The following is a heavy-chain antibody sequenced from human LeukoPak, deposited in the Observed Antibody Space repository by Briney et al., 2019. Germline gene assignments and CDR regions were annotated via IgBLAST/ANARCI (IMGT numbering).Heavy chain of an antibody. CDR1: GGSIRSYY. J-gene: IGHJ4*02. CDR3: ARTYCSGGSCHFDY. V-gene: IGHV4-59*08. Sequence: PSETLSLTCTVSGGSIRSYYWSWIRQPPGKGLEWVGYIFYSGTTDSNPSLKSRVTISVDTSKNQFSLKLSSVTAADTAVYYCARTYCSGGSCHFDYWGQGPLVTVSS. CDR2: IFYSGTT. D-gene: IGHD2-15*01.